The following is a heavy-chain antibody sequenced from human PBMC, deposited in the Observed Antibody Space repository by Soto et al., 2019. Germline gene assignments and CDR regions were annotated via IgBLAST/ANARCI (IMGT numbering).Heavy chain of an antibody. CDR3: ARLTTSHNYGVNFDY. D-gene: IGHD4-17*01. CDR2: IYYSGST. Sequence: SETLSLTCTVSGGSISSGGYYWSWIRQHPGKGLEWIGYIYYSGSTYYNPSLKSRVTISVDTSKNQFSLKLSSVTAADTAVYYCARLTTSHNYGVNFDYWGQGTLVTVSS. V-gene: IGHV4-31*03. J-gene: IGHJ4*02. CDR1: GGSISSGGYY.